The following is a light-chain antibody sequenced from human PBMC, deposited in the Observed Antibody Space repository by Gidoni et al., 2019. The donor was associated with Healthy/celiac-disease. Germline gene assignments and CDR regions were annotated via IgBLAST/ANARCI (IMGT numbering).Light chain of an antibody. J-gene: IGKJ4*01. V-gene: IGKV3-11*01. CDR1: QSVSSY. CDR2: DAS. Sequence: EIVLTQSPATLSLSPGERATLSCRASQSVSSYLAWYQQKPGQAPRLLIYDASNRATGIPARFSGSGSGTDFTLTISSLEPGDFAVYYCQQRSNWPLTFGGVTKVEIK. CDR3: QQRSNWPLT.